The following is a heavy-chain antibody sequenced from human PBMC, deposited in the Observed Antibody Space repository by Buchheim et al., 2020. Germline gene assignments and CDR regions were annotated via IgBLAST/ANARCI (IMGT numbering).Heavy chain of an antibody. Sequence: QVQLQQWGAGLLKPSETLSLTCAVYGGSFSGYYWSWIRQPPGKGLEWIGEINHSGSTNYNPSLQSRVTISVDTSKKQFSLKLSSVTAADTAVYYCARGWGVGRRRPYYFDYWGQGTL. D-gene: IGHD3-16*01. V-gene: IGHV4-34*01. J-gene: IGHJ4*02. CDR1: GGSFSGYY. CDR2: INHSGST. CDR3: ARGWGVGRRRPYYFDY.